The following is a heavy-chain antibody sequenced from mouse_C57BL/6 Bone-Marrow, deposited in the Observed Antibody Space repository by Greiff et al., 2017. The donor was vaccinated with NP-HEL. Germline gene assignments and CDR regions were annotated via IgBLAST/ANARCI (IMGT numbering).Heavy chain of an antibody. Sequence: QVQLKQPGAELVRPGSSVKLSCKASGYTFTSYWMDWVKQRPGQGLEWIGNIYPSDSETHYNQKFKDKATLTVDKSSSTAYMQLSSLTSEDSAVYYCARIITSLSYYFDYWGQGTTLTVSS. V-gene: IGHV1-61*01. CDR3: ARIITSLSYYFDY. CDR2: IYPSDSET. J-gene: IGHJ2*01. CDR1: GYTFTSYW. D-gene: IGHD1-1*01.